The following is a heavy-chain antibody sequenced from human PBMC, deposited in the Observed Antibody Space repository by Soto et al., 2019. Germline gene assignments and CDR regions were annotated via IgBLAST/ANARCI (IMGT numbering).Heavy chain of an antibody. Sequence: SETLSLTCAVYGGSFSGYYWSWIRQPPGKGLEWIGEINRSGSTNYNPSLKSRVTISVDTSKNQFSLKLSSVTAADTAVYYCARVRGYSYGPLGRGKYNWFDPWGQGTLVIVSS. D-gene: IGHD5-18*01. J-gene: IGHJ5*02. CDR2: INRSGST. CDR3: ARVRGYSYGPLGRGKYNWFDP. V-gene: IGHV4-34*01. CDR1: GGSFSGYY.